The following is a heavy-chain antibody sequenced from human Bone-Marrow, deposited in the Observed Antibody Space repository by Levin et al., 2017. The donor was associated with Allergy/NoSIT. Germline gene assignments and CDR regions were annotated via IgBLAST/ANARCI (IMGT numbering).Heavy chain of an antibody. D-gene: IGHD3-10*01. J-gene: IGHJ4*02. CDR3: AKGNQGLLFDY. CDR1: GFTFSSYG. Sequence: GESLKISCAASGFTFSSYGMHWVRQAPGKGLEWVAVISYDGSNKYYADSVKGRFTISRDNSKNTLYLQMNSLRAEDTAVYYCAKGNQGLLFDYWGQGTLVTVSS. V-gene: IGHV3-30*18. CDR2: ISYDGSNK.